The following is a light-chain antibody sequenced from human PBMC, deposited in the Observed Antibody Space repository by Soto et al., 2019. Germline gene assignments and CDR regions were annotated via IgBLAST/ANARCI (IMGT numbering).Light chain of an antibody. CDR3: QQYYSTPIT. CDR1: QSVLYSSTNKNY. V-gene: IGKV4-1*01. CDR2: WAS. Sequence: DIVMTQSPDSLTVSLGERATINCKASQSVLYSSTNKNYLTWYQQKPGQPPKLLIYWASTRESGVPDRFSGSGSGTDFTLTINNLQAEDVAVYYCQQYYSTPITFCQGTRLEIK. J-gene: IGKJ5*01.